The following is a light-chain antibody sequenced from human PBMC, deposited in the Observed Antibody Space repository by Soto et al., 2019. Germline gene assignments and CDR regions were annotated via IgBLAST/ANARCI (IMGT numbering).Light chain of an antibody. CDR3: QSYDSSLSGSGV. CDR2: ANN. V-gene: IGLV1-40*01. J-gene: IGLJ3*02. CDR1: SSNIGAGYD. Sequence: QSVLTQPPSVSGAPGQRVTISCSGSSSNIGAGYDVHWYQQLPGTAPKLLISANNIRPSGVPDRFSGSKSGTSASLAITGHQAEDEAEYYCQSYDSSLSGSGVFGGGTKLTVL.